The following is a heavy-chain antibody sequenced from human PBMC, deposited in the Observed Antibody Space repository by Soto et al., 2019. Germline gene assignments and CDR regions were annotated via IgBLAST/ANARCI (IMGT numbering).Heavy chain of an antibody. CDR1: GFTFSSYS. CDR3: ARGLVVPAAIVYYYYYGMDV. J-gene: IGHJ6*02. Sequence: GGSLRLSCAASGFTFSSYSMNWVRQAPGKGLEWVSSISSSSSYIYYADSVKGRFTISRDNAKNSLYLQMNSLRAEDTAVYYCARGLVVPAAIVYYYYYGMDVWGQGTTVTVSS. V-gene: IGHV3-21*01. CDR2: ISSSSSYI. D-gene: IGHD2-2*02.